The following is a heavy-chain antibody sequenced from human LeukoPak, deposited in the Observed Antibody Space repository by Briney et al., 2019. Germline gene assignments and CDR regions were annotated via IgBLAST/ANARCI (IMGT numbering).Heavy chain of an antibody. V-gene: IGHV1-2*02. CDR3: ARDSYYDILTGYWSPGDYYYYYMDV. D-gene: IGHD3-9*01. CDR1: GYTFTDYY. Sequence: ASVKISCKVSGYTFTDYYMHWVQQAPGKGLEWMGWINPNSGGTNYAQKFQGRVTMTRDTSISTAYMELSRLRSDDTAVYYCARDSYYDILTGYWSPGDYYYYYMDVWGKGTTVTVSS. J-gene: IGHJ6*03. CDR2: INPNSGGT.